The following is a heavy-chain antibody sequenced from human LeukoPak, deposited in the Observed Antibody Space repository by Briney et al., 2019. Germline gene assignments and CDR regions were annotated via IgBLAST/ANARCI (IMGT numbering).Heavy chain of an antibody. Sequence: GASVKVSCKASGGTFSSYAISWVRQAPGQGLEWMGRIIPIFGIANYAQKFQGRVTITADKSTSTAYMELSSLRSEDTAVYYCARDPIVVVVAAYYYYGMDVWGQGTTVTDSS. J-gene: IGHJ6*02. V-gene: IGHV1-69*04. CDR3: ARDPIVVVVAAYYYYGMDV. CDR1: GGTFSSYA. CDR2: IIPIFGIA. D-gene: IGHD2-15*01.